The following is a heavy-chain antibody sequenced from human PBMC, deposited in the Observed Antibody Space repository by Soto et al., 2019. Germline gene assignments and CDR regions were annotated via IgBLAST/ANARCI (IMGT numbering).Heavy chain of an antibody. CDR3: ARYSSSAYYFDY. J-gene: IGHJ4*02. CDR1: GGSISSYY. CDR2: IYYSGST. D-gene: IGHD6-13*01. V-gene: IGHV4-59*01. Sequence: QVQLQESGPGLVKPSETLSLTCTVSGGSISSYYWSWIRQPPGKGLEWIGYIYYSGSTNYNPSLKSRVTISVDTSKNQFSLKLSSVTAADTAVYYCARYSSSAYYFDYWGQGTLFTVSS.